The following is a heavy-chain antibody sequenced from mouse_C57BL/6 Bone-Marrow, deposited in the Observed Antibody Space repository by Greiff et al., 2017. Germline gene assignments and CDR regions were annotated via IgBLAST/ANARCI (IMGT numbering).Heavy chain of an antibody. D-gene: IGHD2-2*01. V-gene: IGHV1-69*01. J-gene: IGHJ3*01. CDR2: IDPSDSYT. CDR1: GYTFTSYW. Sequence: QVQLQQPGAELVMPGASVKLSCKASGYTFTSYWMHWVKQRPGQGLEWIGEIDPSDSYTNYNQKFKGKSTLTVDKSSSTAYMKLSSLTSEDSAVYYCARGEWLRFAYWGKGTLVTVSA. CDR3: ARGEWLRFAY.